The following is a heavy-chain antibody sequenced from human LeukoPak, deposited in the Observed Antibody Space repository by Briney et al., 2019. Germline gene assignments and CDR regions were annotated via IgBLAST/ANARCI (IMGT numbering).Heavy chain of an antibody. J-gene: IGHJ4*02. CDR2: INPDMGGA. V-gene: IGHV1-2*02. CDR3: ARDSGSSGWDPTSFLDY. CDR1: VYTFTGYH. Sequence: ASVKVSCKASVYTFTGYHIHWVRQAPGQGLEWMGWINPDMGGAHSAQKLLGRVSMTRDTTISTVYMDPTSLRSDDTAVYYCARDSGSSGWDPTSFLDYWGRGTVVTVSS. D-gene: IGHD6-19*01.